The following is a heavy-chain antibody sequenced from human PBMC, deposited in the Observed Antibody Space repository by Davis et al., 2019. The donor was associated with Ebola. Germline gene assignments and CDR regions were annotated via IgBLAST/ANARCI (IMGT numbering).Heavy chain of an antibody. CDR3: AKDKGIAVAGSEDY. CDR2: ISGSGGST. Sequence: PGGSLRLSCPASGFTFSSYAMSWVRQAPGKGLEWVSAISGSGGSTYYADSVKGRFTISRDNSKNTLYLQMNSLRAEDTAVYYCAKDKGIAVAGSEDYWGQGTLVTVSS. V-gene: IGHV3-23*01. J-gene: IGHJ4*02. D-gene: IGHD6-19*01. CDR1: GFTFSSYA.